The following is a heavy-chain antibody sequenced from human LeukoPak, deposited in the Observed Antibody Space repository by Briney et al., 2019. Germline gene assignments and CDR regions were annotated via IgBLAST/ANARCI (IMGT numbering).Heavy chain of an antibody. CDR3: ARGRAWYMDY. Sequence: PSETLSLTCTVSGDSISSYYWSWIRQPPGKGLEWIGYIYYSGSTNYNPSLKSRVTISVDTSKNQFSLKLSSATAADTAVYHCARGRAWYMDYWGQGTLVTVSS. CDR2: IYYSGST. D-gene: IGHD6-19*01. J-gene: IGHJ4*02. V-gene: IGHV4-59*01. CDR1: GDSISSYY.